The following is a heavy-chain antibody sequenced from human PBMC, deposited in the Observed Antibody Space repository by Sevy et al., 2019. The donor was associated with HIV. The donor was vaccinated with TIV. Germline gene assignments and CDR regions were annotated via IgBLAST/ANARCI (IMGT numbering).Heavy chain of an antibody. CDR1: GFIFNSYA. CDR2: ISASGGST. J-gene: IGHJ4*02. D-gene: IGHD3-10*01. V-gene: IGHV3-23*01. CDR3: AKGYGSGSPPDY. Sequence: GGSLRLSCAASGFIFNSYAMSWVRQAPGKGLKWVSSISASGGSTYYGDSMKGRITSSRDNFKNTLYLEMNSLSAEDTAVYYCAKGYGSGSPPDYWGQGTLVTVSS.